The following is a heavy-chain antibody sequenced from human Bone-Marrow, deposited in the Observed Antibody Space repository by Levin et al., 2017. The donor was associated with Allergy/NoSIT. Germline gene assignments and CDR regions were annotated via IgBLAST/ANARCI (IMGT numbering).Heavy chain of an antibody. CDR3: ASGGEIYGSGSYYYYYGMDV. V-gene: IGHV1-18*01. D-gene: IGHD3-10*01. CDR2: ISAYNGNT. J-gene: IGHJ6*02. Sequence: PAASVKVSCKASGYTFTSYGISWVRQAPGQGLEWMGWISAYNGNTNYAQKLQGRVTMTTDTSTSTAYMELRSLRSDDTAVYYCASGGEIYGSGSYYYYYGMDVWGQGTTVTVSS. CDR1: GYTFTSYG.